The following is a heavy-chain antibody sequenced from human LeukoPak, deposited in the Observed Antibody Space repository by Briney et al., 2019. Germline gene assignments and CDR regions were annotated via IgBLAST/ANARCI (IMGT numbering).Heavy chain of an antibody. CDR1: GYTFTGYY. J-gene: IGHJ4*02. V-gene: IGHV1-2*02. CDR3: ARDSIAVAGAAFDY. D-gene: IGHD6-19*01. CDR2: INPNSGGT. Sequence: ASVKVSCKASGYTFTGYYMHWVRQVPGQGLEWMGWINPNSGGTNYAQKFQGRVTMTRDTSISTAYMELSRLRSDDTAVYYCARDSIAVAGAAFDYWGQGTLVTVSS.